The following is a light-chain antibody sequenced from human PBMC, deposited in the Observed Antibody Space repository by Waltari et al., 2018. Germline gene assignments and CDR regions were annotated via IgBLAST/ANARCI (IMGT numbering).Light chain of an antibody. V-gene: IGLV4-69*01. J-gene: IGLJ3*02. CDR2: VNSDGSH. CDR3: QTGGHGTWV. Sequence: QLVLTQSPSASASLGASVKLTCTLDSGHSTNTTAWHPQPPQKGPRYLMRVNSDGSHIKGDDIPDRFSGSSSSSGAERYLTISSVQSEDEADYYCQTGGHGTWVFGGGTKLTVL. CDR1: SGHSTNT.